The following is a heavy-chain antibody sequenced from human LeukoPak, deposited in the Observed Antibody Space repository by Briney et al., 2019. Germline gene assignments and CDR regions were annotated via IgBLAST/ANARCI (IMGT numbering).Heavy chain of an antibody. CDR2: INHRGSS. J-gene: IGHJ4*02. CDR3: ARVVVTAILVDY. CDR1: GGSFSGYY. Sequence: SETLSLTCAVYGGSFSGYYWSWIRQPPGKGLEWIGEINHRGSSNYNPSLKSRVTMSVDTSKNQFSLKLSSVTAADTAVFYCARVVVTAILVDYWGQGTLVTVSS. V-gene: IGHV4-34*01. D-gene: IGHD2-21*02.